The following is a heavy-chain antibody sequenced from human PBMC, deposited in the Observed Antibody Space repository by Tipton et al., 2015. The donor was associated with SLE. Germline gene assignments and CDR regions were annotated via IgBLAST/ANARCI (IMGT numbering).Heavy chain of an antibody. CDR2: INHSGST. J-gene: IGHJ6*03. CDR3: ARAPGLERSYYYNYYMDV. V-gene: IGHV4-34*01. CDR1: GGSFSGYY. Sequence: TLSLTCALYGGSFSGYYWNWIRQPPGKGLEWIGEINHSGSTNYNPSLKSRVTISVDTSKNQFSLKLSSVTAADTAVYYCARAPGLERSYYYNYYMDVWGKGTTVTVSS. D-gene: IGHD1-1*01.